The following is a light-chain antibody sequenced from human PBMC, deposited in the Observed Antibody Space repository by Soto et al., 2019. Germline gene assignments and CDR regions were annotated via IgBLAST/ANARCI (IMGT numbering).Light chain of an antibody. Sequence: DIQMTQSPSTLPGSVGARVTITRRASQTISSWLAWYQQIPGKAPKVMSYKASTLKSGVPSRFRGSGSGTDFTLTISSLQPDDFATYYCQHYNSYSEAFGQGTKVDI. CDR3: QHYNSYSEA. CDR1: QTISSW. CDR2: KAS. V-gene: IGKV1-5*03. J-gene: IGKJ1*01.